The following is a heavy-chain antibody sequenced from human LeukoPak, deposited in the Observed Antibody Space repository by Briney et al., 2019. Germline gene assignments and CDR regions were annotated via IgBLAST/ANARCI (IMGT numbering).Heavy chain of an antibody. Sequence: SETLSLTCTVSGGSISSGSYYWSWIRQPPGKGLEWIGSIYYSGSTYYNPSLKSRVTISVDTSKNQFSLKLSSVTAADTAVYYCARLPIVVVVPFYYYYYMDVWGKGTTVTISS. D-gene: IGHD2-15*01. V-gene: IGHV4-39*01. CDR2: IYYSGST. CDR3: ARLPIVVVVPFYYYYYMDV. CDR1: GGSISSGSYY. J-gene: IGHJ6*03.